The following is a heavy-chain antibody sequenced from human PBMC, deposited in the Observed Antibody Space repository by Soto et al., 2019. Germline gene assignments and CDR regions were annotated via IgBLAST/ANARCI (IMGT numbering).Heavy chain of an antibody. CDR2: INHSGST. Sequence: SETLSLTCAVYGGSFSGYYWSWIRQPPGKGLEWIGEINHSGSTNYNPSLKSRVTISVDTSKNQLSLKLSSVTAADTAVYYCARECGWGSSTSCYTPRFDYWGQGTLVTVSS. CDR3: ARECGWGSSTSCYTPRFDY. J-gene: IGHJ4*02. V-gene: IGHV4-34*01. CDR1: GGSFSGYY. D-gene: IGHD2-2*02.